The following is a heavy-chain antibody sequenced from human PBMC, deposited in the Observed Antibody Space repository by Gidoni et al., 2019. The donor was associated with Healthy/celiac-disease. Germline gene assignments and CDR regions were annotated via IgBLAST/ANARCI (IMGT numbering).Heavy chain of an antibody. CDR3: ARGRLAAAGSDY. V-gene: IGHV4-39*01. D-gene: IGHD6-13*01. J-gene: IGHJ4*02. Sequence: QLQLQESGPGLVKPSETLSLTCTVPGGSVSSSSYYWGWNRQPPGKGREWIGSIYYSGSTYYNPSLKSRVTISVDTSKNQFSLKLSSVTAADTAVYYCARGRLAAAGSDYWGQGTLVTVSS. CDR2: IYYSGST. CDR1: GGSVSSSSYY.